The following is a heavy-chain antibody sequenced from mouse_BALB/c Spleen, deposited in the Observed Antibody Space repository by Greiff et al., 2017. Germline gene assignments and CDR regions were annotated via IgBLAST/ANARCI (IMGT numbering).Heavy chain of an antibody. J-gene: IGHJ4*01. CDR3: ASYDVCYGAMDY. CDR1: GDSITSGY. V-gene: IGHV3-8*02. D-gene: IGHD1-1*01. CDR2: ISYSGST. Sequence: VQLQQSGPSLVKPSQTLSLTCSVTGDSITSGYWNWIRKFPGNKLEYMGYISYSGSTYYNPSRKSRISITRDTSKNQYYLQMNSVTTEDTATDYCASYDVCYGAMDYWGQGTSVTVSS.